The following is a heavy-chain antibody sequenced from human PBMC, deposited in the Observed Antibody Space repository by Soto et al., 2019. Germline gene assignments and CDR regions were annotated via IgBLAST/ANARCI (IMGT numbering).Heavy chain of an antibody. J-gene: IGHJ6*02. CDR3: ARGDATKIVVTTYYGLDV. Sequence: GGALRLSCAASGFTFSDYYMSWIRPAPGKGLEWVSYISSSSSYTNYADSVKGRFTISRDNAKNSLYLQMNSLRAEDTAVYYCARGDATKIVVTTYYGLDVWGQGTTVTVSS. V-gene: IGHV3-11*05. D-gene: IGHD3-22*01. CDR2: ISSSSSYT. CDR1: GFTFSDYY.